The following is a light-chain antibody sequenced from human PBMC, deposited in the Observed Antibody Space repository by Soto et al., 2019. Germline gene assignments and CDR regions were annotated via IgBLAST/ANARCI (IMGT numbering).Light chain of an antibody. CDR2: SNN. CDR3: AAWDDSLNGPYVV. J-gene: IGLJ2*01. CDR1: SSNIGSNA. Sequence: QSVLTQPPAASGTPGLRVTISCSGGSSNIGSNAVSWYQQLPGTAPKLLIYSNNQRPSGVPDRFSGSKSGTSASLAISGLQSEDEADYYCAAWDDSLNGPYVVFGGGTKVTVL. V-gene: IGLV1-44*01.